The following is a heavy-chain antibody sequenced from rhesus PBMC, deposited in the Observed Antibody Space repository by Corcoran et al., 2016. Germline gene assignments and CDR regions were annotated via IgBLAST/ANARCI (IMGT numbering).Heavy chain of an antibody. CDR3: ARQTSGWAVTDV. Sequence: VQLQESGLGLVTPSETLSLTCPVSGGSISGYSWNWLRQLPGKGLEWIANIHGSGTTTNYKPSLKSRVTLSVDTAKNQFSLKLTSGTAADTAVYYCARQTSGWAVTDVWGPGVLVTVSS. CDR1: GGSISGYS. V-gene: IGHV4S11*01. CDR2: IHGSGTTT. D-gene: IGHD6-31*01. J-gene: IGHJ5-1*01.